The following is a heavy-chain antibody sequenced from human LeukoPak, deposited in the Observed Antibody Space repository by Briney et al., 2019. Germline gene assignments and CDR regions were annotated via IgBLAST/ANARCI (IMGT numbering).Heavy chain of an antibody. Sequence: SETLSLTCTVSGGSISSYYWSWIRQPAGKGLEWIGRIYTSGSTNYNPSLKSRVTMSVDTSKNQFSLKLSSVTAADTAVYYCARGGYYYDSSGYINWFDPWGQGTLVTVSS. CDR3: ARGGYYYDSSGYINWFDP. V-gene: IGHV4-4*07. D-gene: IGHD3-22*01. J-gene: IGHJ5*02. CDR2: IYTSGST. CDR1: GGSISSYY.